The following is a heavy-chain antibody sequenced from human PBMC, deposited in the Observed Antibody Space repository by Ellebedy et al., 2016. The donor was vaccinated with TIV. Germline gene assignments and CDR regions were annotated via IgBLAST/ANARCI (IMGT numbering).Heavy chain of an antibody. V-gene: IGHV3-7*01. Sequence: GGSLRLSCAASGFTFSSYGMHWVRQAPGKGLEWVANIKEDGSEKNYVDSVKGRFPMFRDNAKNTLYLQMNSLRAEDTAVYYCARGSGIVPDYWGQGTLVTVSS. CDR1: GFTFSSYG. D-gene: IGHD3-16*02. J-gene: IGHJ4*02. CDR2: IKEDGSEK. CDR3: ARGSGIVPDY.